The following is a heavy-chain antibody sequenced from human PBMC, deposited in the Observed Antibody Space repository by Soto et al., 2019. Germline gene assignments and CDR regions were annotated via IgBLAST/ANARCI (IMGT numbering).Heavy chain of an antibody. CDR1: GYTFTSYG. D-gene: IGHD6-13*01. V-gene: IGHV1-18*01. J-gene: IGHJ6*02. CDR3: AREGRIAAAAYYYYYGMDV. CDR2: ISAYNGNT. Sequence: QVQLVQSGAEVKKPGASVKVSCKASGYTFTSYGISWVRQAPGQGLEWMGWISAYNGNTNYAQKLQGRVTMTTDTATSTAYMELRSLRSDDTAVYYCAREGRIAAAAYYYYYGMDVWGQGTTVTVSS.